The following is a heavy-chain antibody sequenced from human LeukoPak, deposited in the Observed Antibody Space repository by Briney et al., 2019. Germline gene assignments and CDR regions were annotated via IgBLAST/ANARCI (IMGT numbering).Heavy chain of an antibody. V-gene: IGHV3-23*01. CDR2: ISGSGGST. J-gene: IGHJ4*02. CDR1: GFTFSSYA. D-gene: IGHD3-3*01. CDR3: AKVRYYDFWSGYPNY. Sequence: GGSLRLSCAASGFTFSSYAVSWVRQAPGKGLEWVSAISGSGGSTYYADSVKGRFTISRDNSKNTLYLQMNSLRAEDTAVYYCAKVRYYDFWSGYPNYWGQGTLVTVSS.